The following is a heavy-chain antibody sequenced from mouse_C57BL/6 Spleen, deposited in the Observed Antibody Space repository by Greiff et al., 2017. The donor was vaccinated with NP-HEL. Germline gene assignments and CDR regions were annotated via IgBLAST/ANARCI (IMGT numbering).Heavy chain of an antibody. D-gene: IGHD2-5*01. J-gene: IGHJ2*01. Sequence: EVMLVESGGGLVKPGGSLKLSCAASGFTFSSYAMSWVRQTPEKRLEWVATISDGGSYTYYPDNVKGRFTISRDNAKNNLYLQMSHLKSEDTAMYYCASAYYSNYGRYFDYWGQGTTLTVSS. CDR2: ISDGGSYT. V-gene: IGHV5-4*03. CDR3: ASAYYSNYGRYFDY. CDR1: GFTFSSYA.